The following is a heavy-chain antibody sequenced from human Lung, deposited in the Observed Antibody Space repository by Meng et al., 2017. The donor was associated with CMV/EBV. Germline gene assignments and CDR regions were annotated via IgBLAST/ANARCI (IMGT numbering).Heavy chain of an antibody. D-gene: IGHD6-6*01. V-gene: IGHV3-20*04. CDR3: ARVGAARPGGVYYYYGMDV. CDR2: INWNGGST. CDR1: GFTFDDYG. Sequence: GESXKISXAASGFTFDDYGMSWVRQAPGKGLEWVSGINWNGGSTGYADSVKGRFTISRDNAKNSLYLQMNSLRAEDTALYYCARVGAARPGGVYYYYGMDVWGQGTXVTVSS. J-gene: IGHJ6*02.